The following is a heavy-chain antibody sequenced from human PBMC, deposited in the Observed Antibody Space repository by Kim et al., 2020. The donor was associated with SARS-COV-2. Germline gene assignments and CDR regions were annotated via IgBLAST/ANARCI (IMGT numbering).Heavy chain of an antibody. CDR2: T. V-gene: IGHV4-59*08. J-gene: IGHJ4*02. Sequence: TNYDPARQSLVTFSVDTSKNQFSLSLSYVTAADTAVYYCARLVAARLDYWGQGTLVAVSS. CDR3: ARLVAARLDY. D-gene: IGHD6-6*01.